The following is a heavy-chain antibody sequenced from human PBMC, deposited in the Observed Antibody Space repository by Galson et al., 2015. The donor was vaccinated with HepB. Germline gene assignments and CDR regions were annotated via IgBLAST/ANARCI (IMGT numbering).Heavy chain of an antibody. CDR2: IKRKADGGTT. Sequence: SLRLSCAASGFTFSDAWMSWVRQAPGKGLEWVGRIKRKADGGTTDYAAPVKGRFTISRDDSKKTVYLQMNSLKIEDTAVYYCTTDVGYDTLTGYYVHFDYWGQGSLVTVSS. D-gene: IGHD3-9*01. CDR3: TTDVGYDTLTGYYVHFDY. J-gene: IGHJ4*02. CDR1: GFTFSDAW. V-gene: IGHV3-15*01.